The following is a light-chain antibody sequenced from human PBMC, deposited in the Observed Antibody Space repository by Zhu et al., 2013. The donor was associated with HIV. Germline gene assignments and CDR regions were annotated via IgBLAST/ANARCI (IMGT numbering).Light chain of an antibody. J-gene: IGKJ1*01. CDR1: QSVTY. Sequence: EVVLTQSPAILSLSPGERATLSCRASQSVTYLGWYQQKPGQAPRLLIYEASHRANGIPARFSGSGSGTDFTLTISGLEPEDFATYYCHQYSTYSWTFGQGTKVEI. CDR2: EAS. V-gene: IGKV3-11*01. CDR3: HQYSTYSWT.